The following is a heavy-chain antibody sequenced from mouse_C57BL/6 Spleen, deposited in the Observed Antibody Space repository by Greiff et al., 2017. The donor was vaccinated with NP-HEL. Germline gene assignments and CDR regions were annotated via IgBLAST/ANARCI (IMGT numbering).Heavy chain of an antibody. CDR3: TRNDYDVVFAY. CDR1: GYTFTDYE. J-gene: IGHJ3*01. V-gene: IGHV1-15*01. CDR2: IDPETGGT. Sequence: QVQLQQSGAELVRPGASVTLSCKASGYTFTDYEMHWVKQTPVHGLEWIGAIDPETGGTAYNQKFKGKAILTADKSSSTAYMELRSLTSEDSAVYYCTRNDYDVVFAYWGQGTLVTVSA. D-gene: IGHD2-4*01.